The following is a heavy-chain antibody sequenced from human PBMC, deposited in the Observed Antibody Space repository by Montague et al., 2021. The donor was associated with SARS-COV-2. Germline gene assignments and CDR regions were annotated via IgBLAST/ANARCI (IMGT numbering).Heavy chain of an antibody. Sequence: TLSLTCTVSGGSISSGSYSWSWIRQGPGKGLEWIGNIYYSGSAYHXPSLRSRATLSVDTSKNQFSLNLSSVTAADTAVYYCARVDAASGTPYCDYWGQGTLVTVSS. CDR1: GGSISSGSYS. J-gene: IGHJ4*02. CDR2: IYYSGSA. V-gene: IGHV4-31*03. CDR3: ARVDAASGTPYCDY. D-gene: IGHD2-15*01.